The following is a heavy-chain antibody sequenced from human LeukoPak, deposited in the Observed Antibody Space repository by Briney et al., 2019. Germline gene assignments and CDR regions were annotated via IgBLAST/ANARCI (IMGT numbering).Heavy chain of an antibody. Sequence: GGSLRLSCAASGFTFSSYWMHWVRQAPGQGLVWVSRINSDGSSTSYAHSVKGPFTISRDNAKNTLYLQMNSLRAEDTAVYYCARDFYGDSVDYWGQGTLVTVSS. CDR2: INSDGSST. D-gene: IGHD4-17*01. CDR1: GFTFSSYW. CDR3: ARDFYGDSVDY. J-gene: IGHJ4*02. V-gene: IGHV3-74*01.